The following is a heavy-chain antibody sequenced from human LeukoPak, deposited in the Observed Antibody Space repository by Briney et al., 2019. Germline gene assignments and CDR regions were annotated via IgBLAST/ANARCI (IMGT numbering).Heavy chain of an antibody. J-gene: IGHJ5*02. D-gene: IGHD2-2*01. Sequence: GGSLRLSCAASGFTFSSYSMNWVRQAPGKGLEWVSSISSSSSYIYYADSVKGRFTISRDNAKNSLHLQMNSLRAEDTAVYYCARDRYCSSTSCPVNWFDPWGQGTLVTVSS. CDR2: ISSSSSYI. CDR3: ARDRYCSSTSCPVNWFDP. V-gene: IGHV3-21*01. CDR1: GFTFSSYS.